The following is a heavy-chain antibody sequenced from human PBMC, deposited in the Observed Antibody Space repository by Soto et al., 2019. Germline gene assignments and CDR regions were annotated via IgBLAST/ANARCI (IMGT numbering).Heavy chain of an antibody. D-gene: IGHD1-7*01. CDR3: ARDVGGTTYPYYMDV. CDR1: GYTFTSYG. J-gene: IGHJ6*03. Sequence: ASVKVSCKASGYTFTSYGISWVRQAPGQGLEWMGWISAYNGNTNYAQKLQGRVTMTTDTFTSTAYMELRSLRSDDTAVYYCARDVGGTTYPYYMDVWGKGTTVTVSS. V-gene: IGHV1-18*01. CDR2: ISAYNGNT.